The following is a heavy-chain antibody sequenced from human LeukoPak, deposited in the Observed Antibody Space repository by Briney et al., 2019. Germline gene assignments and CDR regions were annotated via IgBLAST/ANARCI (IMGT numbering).Heavy chain of an antibody. V-gene: IGHV3-30*04. Sequence: GGSLRLSCAASGFTFSSYAMHWVRQAPGKGLEWVAVISYDGSNKYYADSVKGRFTISRDNSKNTLYLQMNSLRAEDTAVYYCASAGWDDFWSGYYNWFDPWGQGTLVTVSS. D-gene: IGHD3-3*01. CDR3: ASAGWDDFWSGYYNWFDP. J-gene: IGHJ5*02. CDR2: ISYDGSNK. CDR1: GFTFSSYA.